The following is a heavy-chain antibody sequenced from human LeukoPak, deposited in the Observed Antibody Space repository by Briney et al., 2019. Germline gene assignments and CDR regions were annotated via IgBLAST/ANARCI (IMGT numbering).Heavy chain of an antibody. J-gene: IGHJ5*02. CDR2: ISAYNGNT. CDR1: GYTFTNHG. CDR3: ARDRGPMFRGVLFSPHNWFDP. V-gene: IGHV1-18*01. D-gene: IGHD3-10*01. Sequence: ASVKVSCKASGYTFTNHGISWVRQAPGQGLEWMGWISAYNGNTNYAQKLQGRVTMTTDTSTSTAYMELRSLRSDDTAIYYCARDRGPMFRGVLFSPHNWFDPWGQGTLVTVSS.